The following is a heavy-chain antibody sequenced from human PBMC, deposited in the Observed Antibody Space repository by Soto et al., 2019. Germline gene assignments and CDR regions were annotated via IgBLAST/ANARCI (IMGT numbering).Heavy chain of an antibody. J-gene: IGHJ3*02. CDR2: ISGSGGST. V-gene: IGHV3-23*01. CDR3: ARKDGGDAFDI. Sequence: PGGSLRLSCAASRFTFSSYAMSWVRQAPGKGLEWVSSISGSGGSTYYADSVKGRFTISRDNSKNTLFLQMNSLRAEDTAVYYCARKDGGDAFDIWGQGTMVTVSS. CDR1: RFTFSSYA.